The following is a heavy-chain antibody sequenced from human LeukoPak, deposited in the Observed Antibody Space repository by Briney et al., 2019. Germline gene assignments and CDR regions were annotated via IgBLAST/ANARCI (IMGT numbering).Heavy chain of an antibody. J-gene: IGHJ5*02. D-gene: IGHD6-19*01. CDR3: AKVGEASSGWYTGWFDP. CDR1: GFTFSSYA. Sequence: GASLRLSCAVSGFTFSSYAMNWVRQAPGKGLERVSGLSGSGDTTRCAESVKGRFTISRDNSKNTVYLQINSLRAEDTAVYYCAKVGEASSGWYTGWFDPWGQGTLVTVSS. CDR2: LSGSGDTT. V-gene: IGHV3-23*01.